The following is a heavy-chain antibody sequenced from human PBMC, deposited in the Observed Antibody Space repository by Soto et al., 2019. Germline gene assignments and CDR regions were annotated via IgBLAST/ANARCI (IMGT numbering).Heavy chain of an antibody. D-gene: IGHD7-27*01. Sequence: ASVKVSCKASGYSFTNNGINWVRQAAGQGLEWMGWMNPGTGETGYRGKFQGRLAMTRDTAITTAYMELISLTSDDTAIYYCTRAGDTGAWISNWGQGTLVTVS. J-gene: IGHJ4*02. CDR2: MNPGTGET. CDR1: GYSFTNNG. V-gene: IGHV1-8*01. CDR3: TRAGDTGAWISN.